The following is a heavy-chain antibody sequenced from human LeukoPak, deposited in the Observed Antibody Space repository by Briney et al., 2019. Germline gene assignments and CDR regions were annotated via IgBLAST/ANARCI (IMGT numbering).Heavy chain of an antibody. Sequence: GESLKISCKGSGYSFTSYWIGWVRQMPGKGLEWMGVIYPGDSDTRYSPSFQGQVTISADQSISTAYLQWSSLKASDTAMYYCARAQGYCSSTSCYNYYYYMDVWGKGTTVTLSS. CDR3: ARAQGYCSSTSCYNYYYYMDV. D-gene: IGHD2-2*02. V-gene: IGHV5-51*01. J-gene: IGHJ6*03. CDR2: IYPGDSDT. CDR1: GYSFTSYW.